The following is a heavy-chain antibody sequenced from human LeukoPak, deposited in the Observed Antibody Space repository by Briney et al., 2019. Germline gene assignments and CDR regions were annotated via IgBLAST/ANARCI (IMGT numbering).Heavy chain of an antibody. Sequence: SVKVSCKASGGTFSSYAISWVRQAPGQGLEWMGRIIPISGTANYAQKFQGRVTITTDESTSTAYMELSSLRSEDTAVYYCAREGLARSWLQLRDWFDPWGQGTLVTVSS. CDR2: IIPISGTA. V-gene: IGHV1-69*05. CDR3: AREGLARSWLQLRDWFDP. J-gene: IGHJ5*02. CDR1: GGTFSSYA. D-gene: IGHD5-24*01.